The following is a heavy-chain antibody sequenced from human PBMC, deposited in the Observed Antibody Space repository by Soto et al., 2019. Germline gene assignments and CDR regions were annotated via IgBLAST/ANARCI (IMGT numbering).Heavy chain of an antibody. CDR2: ISSYNGDT. CDR3: AREGAAPYYYYGMDV. V-gene: IGHV1-18*01. Sequence: QVQLEQSGAEVKKPGASVKVSCKASGYTFTRSGISWVRQAPGQGPEWMGWISSYNGDTNYAQTFQGRVTMTTGTSTSTAYMELRSLRSDDTAVYYCAREGAAPYYYYGMDVWGQGTPVTVSS. D-gene: IGHD6-25*01. CDR1: GYTFTRSG. J-gene: IGHJ6*02.